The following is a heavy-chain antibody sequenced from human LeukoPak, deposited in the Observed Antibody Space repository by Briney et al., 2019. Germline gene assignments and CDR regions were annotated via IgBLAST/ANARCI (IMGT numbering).Heavy chain of an antibody. CDR3: ARDLSYCTITSCSHYYYGMDV. J-gene: IGHJ6*02. CDR1: GFTFSSYE. D-gene: IGHD2-2*01. V-gene: IGHV3-48*03. Sequence: GGSLRLSCSASGFTFSSYEMNWVRQAPGKGLEWVSCISSSGGTIHYADSVKGRYTISRDNAKNSLYLQMNSLRAEDTAVYYCARDLSYCTITSCSHYYYGMDVWGRGTTVTVSS. CDR2: ISSSGGTI.